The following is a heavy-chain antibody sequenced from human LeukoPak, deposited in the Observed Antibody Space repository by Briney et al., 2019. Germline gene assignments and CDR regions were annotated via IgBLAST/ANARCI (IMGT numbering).Heavy chain of an antibody. CDR3: ARGPSGYHNT. V-gene: IGHV3-21*01. D-gene: IGHD5-12*01. Sequence: GGSLRLSCSPSGFTFSTYSMNGVGQAPGKGREWVSSISRSSDSIYYADSVKGRFPIYRDNAKTSLYLKMNSLRAEDTAVYYCARGPSGYHNTGGQGTLVTVSS. J-gene: IGHJ4*02. CDR2: ISRSSDSI. CDR1: GFTFSTYS.